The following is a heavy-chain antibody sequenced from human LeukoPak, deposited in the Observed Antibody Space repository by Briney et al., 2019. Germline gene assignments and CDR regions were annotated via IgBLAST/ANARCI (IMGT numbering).Heavy chain of an antibody. Sequence: QSGGSLRLSCAASGFTFSEYTMNWVRQAPGKGLEWLSYISTASSALDYADSVKGRFTISRDNAKNSLYLQMNSLRAADTAGYYCAREARGYSYGARYDIDYWGQGTLVTVSS. J-gene: IGHJ4*02. CDR2: ISTASSAL. CDR3: AREARGYSYGARYDIDY. D-gene: IGHD5-18*01. V-gene: IGHV3-48*01. CDR1: GFTFSEYT.